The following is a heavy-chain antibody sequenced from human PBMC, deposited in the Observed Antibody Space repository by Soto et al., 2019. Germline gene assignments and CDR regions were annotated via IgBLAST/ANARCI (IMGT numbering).Heavy chain of an antibody. D-gene: IGHD6-6*01. V-gene: IGHV1-69*06. CDR1: GDTFSSYA. Sequence: SVKVSCKASGDTFSSYAISWVRQAPGQGLEWMGGIIPIFGTTNYAQKFQGRVTITADKSTSTAYMELSSLRSEDTAVYYCARSPVLLAAPGPFDSGGQGTLVPVSS. CDR2: IIPIFGTT. J-gene: IGHJ4*02. CDR3: ARSPVLLAAPGPFDS.